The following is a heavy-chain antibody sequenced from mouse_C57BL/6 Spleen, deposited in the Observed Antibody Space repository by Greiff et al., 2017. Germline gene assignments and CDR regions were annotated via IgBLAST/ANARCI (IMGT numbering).Heavy chain of an antibody. CDR2: IHPNSGST. CDR1: GYTFTSYW. D-gene: IGHD2-3*01. Sequence: VQLQQPGAELVKPGASVKLSCKASGYTFTSYWMHWVKQRPGQGLEWIGMIHPNSGSTNYNEKFKSKATLTVDKSSSTAYMQLSSLTSEDSAVYYCARWLLSYAMDYWGQGTSVTVSS. V-gene: IGHV1-64*01. CDR3: ARWLLSYAMDY. J-gene: IGHJ4*01.